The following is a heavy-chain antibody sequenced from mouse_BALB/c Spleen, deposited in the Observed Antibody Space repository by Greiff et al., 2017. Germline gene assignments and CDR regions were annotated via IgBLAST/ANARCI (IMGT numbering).Heavy chain of an antibody. CDR2: IDPSDSET. CDR3: ARFYYDGYRYYYAMDY. V-gene: IGHV1-69*02. D-gene: IGHD2-3*01. CDR1: GYTFTSYW. Sequence: QVQLKQPGAELVKPGAPVKLSCKASGYTFTSYWMNWVKQRPGRGLEWIGRIDPSDSETHYNQKFKDKATLTVDKSSSTAYIQLSSLTSEDSAVYYCARFYYDGYRYYYAMDYWGQGTSVTVSS. J-gene: IGHJ4*01.